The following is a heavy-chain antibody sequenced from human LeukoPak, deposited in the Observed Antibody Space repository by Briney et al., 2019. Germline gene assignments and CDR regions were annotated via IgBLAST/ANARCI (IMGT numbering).Heavy chain of an antibody. CDR1: GYTFTNYY. CDR2: INPSGDST. Sequence: GASVKVSFKASGYTFTNYYMHWVRQAPGQGLEWMGIINPSGDSTTYAQKFQGRVTMTRDTSTSTVYMELSSLRSEDTAVYYCARDRPPQDIPVAGILDYWGQGALVTVSS. CDR3: ARDRPPQDIPVAGILDY. J-gene: IGHJ4*02. D-gene: IGHD6-19*01. V-gene: IGHV1-46*01.